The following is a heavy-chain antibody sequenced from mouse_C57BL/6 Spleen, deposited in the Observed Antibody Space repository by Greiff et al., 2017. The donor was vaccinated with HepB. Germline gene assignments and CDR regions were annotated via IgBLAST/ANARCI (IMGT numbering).Heavy chain of an antibody. CDR3: ARQGVYYDYDNSFDY. V-gene: IGHV5-12*01. CDR2: ISNGGGST. D-gene: IGHD2-4*01. J-gene: IGHJ2*01. Sequence: EVKLMESGGGLVQPGGSLKLSCAASGFTFSDYYMYWVRQTPEKRLEWVAYISNGGGSTYYPDTVKGRFTISRDNAKNTLYLQMSRLKSEDTAMYYCARQGVYYDYDNSFDYWGQGTTLTVSS. CDR1: GFTFSDYY.